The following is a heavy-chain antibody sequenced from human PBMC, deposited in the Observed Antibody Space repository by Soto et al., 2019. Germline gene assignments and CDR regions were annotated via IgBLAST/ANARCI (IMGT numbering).Heavy chain of an antibody. Sequence: GGSLRLSCTASGFAFGDYAMSWFRQAPGRGLEWVAFTRSEAFGGTPEYAASVKGRVTISRDDSKSIAFLQINSLKTEDTAVYYCSRGRGTVMDNLTYYYFGLDVWGQGTTVTVSS. CDR1: GFAFGDYA. J-gene: IGHJ6*02. D-gene: IGHD1-1*01. CDR2: TRSEAFGGTP. CDR3: SRGRGTVMDNLTYYYFGLDV. V-gene: IGHV3-49*03.